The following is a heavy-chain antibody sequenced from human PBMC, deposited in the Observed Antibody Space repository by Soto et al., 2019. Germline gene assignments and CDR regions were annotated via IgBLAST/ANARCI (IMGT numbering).Heavy chain of an antibody. CDR1: GFTFSTYW. CDR3: AREAYPYCLSTTCHQPFDY. V-gene: IGHV3-74*01. J-gene: IGHJ4*02. CDR2: IESDGRST. Sequence: GGSLRLSCAVSGFTFSTYWMHWVRQAPGEGLLWVSRIESDGRSTTYADSVKGRFTISRDNAKNTLYLQMNSLRAEDTAVYYCAREAYPYCLSTTCHQPFDYWGQGILVNVS. D-gene: IGHD2-2*01.